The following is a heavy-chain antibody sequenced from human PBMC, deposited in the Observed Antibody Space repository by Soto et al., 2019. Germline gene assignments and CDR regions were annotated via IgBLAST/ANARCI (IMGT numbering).Heavy chain of an antibody. V-gene: IGHV5-10-1*01. Sequence: PGESLKISCKGSGNSFTSYWISRVRQMPGKGMESMGRIDHTDSYTHYSLSFQGHVTISADXSISTADLQWSSLKASDTAMYYCERQWAVVVAGTISYYYGMDVWGQGTTVTVSS. D-gene: IGHD2-15*01. CDR1: GNSFTSYW. J-gene: IGHJ6*02. CDR3: ERQWAVVVAGTISYYYGMDV. CDR2: IDHTDSYT.